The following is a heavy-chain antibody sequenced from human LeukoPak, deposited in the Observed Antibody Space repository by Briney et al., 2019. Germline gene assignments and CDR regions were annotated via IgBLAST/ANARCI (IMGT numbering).Heavy chain of an antibody. CDR3: AKDRIYADGLWDFDY. J-gene: IGHJ4*02. V-gene: IGHV3-23*01. D-gene: IGHD3-10*01. Sequence: GGSLRLSCIASGFTFSTYTMTWVRQAPGEGLKWVSGILVNGGTYYADSVKGRFAISRDNSKNTLYLQMNSLRADDTAVYYCAKDRIYADGLWDFDYWGQGTLVTVSS. CDR1: GFTFSTYT. CDR2: ILVNGGT.